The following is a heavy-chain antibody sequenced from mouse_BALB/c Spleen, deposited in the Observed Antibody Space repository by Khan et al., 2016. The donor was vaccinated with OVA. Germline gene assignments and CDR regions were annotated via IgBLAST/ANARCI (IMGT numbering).Heavy chain of an antibody. Sequence: EVELVESGAELVKPGASVKLSCTASGFNFKDTYMHWVKQRPEQGLEWIGRIYPANGNTKYDPTFQGKATITADTSSTTAYLHLSSLTSEDSGGYYGERIKEWGQGTTLTVSA. CDR2: IYPANGNT. CDR3: ERIKE. V-gene: IGHV14-3*02. J-gene: IGHJ2*01. CDR1: GFNFKDTY. D-gene: IGHD1-3*01.